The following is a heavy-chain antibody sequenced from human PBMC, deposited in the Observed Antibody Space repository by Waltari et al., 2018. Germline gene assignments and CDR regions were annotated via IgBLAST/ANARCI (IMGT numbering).Heavy chain of an antibody. CDR3: AKGEEWPTVVRH. D-gene: IGHD3-3*01. V-gene: IGHV3-53*01. Sequence: EVQLVESGGGLIQPGESLRLSCAASGPSVRSNYMSWVRQAPGKGLEWVSVFYNGDSTHYADSVEGRFTIARDNSKNTLYLQMNSLRGEDTAVYYCAKGEEWPTVVRHWGQGTLVTVSS. CDR1: GPSVRSNY. CDR2: FYNGDST. J-gene: IGHJ4*02.